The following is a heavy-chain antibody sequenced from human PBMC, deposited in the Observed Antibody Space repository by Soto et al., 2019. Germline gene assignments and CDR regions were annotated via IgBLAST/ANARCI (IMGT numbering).Heavy chain of an antibody. CDR2: ISYDGSNK. CDR3: ARYSGKYQGPIDY. Sequence: QVQLVESGGGVVQPGRSLRLSCAASGFTFSHYGIHWVRQAPGKGLEWLAVISYDGSNKHYADSVKGRFTVSRDNSTNTLDMQMNSLRAEDTAVYFCARYSGKYQGPIDYWGQGTLVTVSS. D-gene: IGHD1-26*01. V-gene: IGHV3-30*03. J-gene: IGHJ4*02. CDR1: GFTFSHYG.